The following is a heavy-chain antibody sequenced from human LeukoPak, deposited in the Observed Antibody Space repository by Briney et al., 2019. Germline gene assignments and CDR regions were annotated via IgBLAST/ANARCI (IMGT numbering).Heavy chain of an antibody. CDR3: STAKFDI. V-gene: IGHV3-48*01. CDR1: GFPLISYS. CDR2: INIDSITV. J-gene: IGHJ4*02. Sequence: PGGSLRLSCAASGFPLISYSINWVRQAPGRGLEWVSYINIDSITVNYADSVKGRFTISRDNAKNSLYLQMNGLRAEDTAVYYCSTAKFDIWGQGTLVTVSS.